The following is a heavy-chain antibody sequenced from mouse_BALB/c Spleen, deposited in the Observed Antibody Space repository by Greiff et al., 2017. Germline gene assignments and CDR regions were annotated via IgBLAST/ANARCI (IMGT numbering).Heavy chain of an antibody. CDR3: ARQVSTGTLDY. CDR1: GFAFSSYD. CDR2: ISSGGGST. Sequence: EVMLVESGGGLVKPGGSLKLSCAASGFAFSSYDMSWVRQTPEKRLEWVAYISSGGGSTYYPDTVKGRFTISRDNAKNTLYLQMSSLKSEDTAMYYCARQVSTGTLDYWGQGTTLTVSS. D-gene: IGHD4-1*02. J-gene: IGHJ2*01. V-gene: IGHV5-12-1*01.